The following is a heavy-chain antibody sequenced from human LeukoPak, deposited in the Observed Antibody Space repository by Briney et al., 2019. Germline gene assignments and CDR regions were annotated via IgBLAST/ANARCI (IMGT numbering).Heavy chain of an antibody. CDR2: TYYRSKWYN. J-gene: IGHJ6*03. V-gene: IGHV6-1*01. CDR3: ARGGPPHYYYYYYMDV. CDR1: GDSVSSNSAA. D-gene: IGHD3-16*01. Sequence: SQTLSLTCAISGDSVSSNSAAWNWIRQSPSRGLEWLGRTYYRSKWYNDYAVSVKSRITINPDTSKNQFSLQLNSVTPEDTAVYYCARGGPPHYYYYYYMDVWGKGTTVTVSS.